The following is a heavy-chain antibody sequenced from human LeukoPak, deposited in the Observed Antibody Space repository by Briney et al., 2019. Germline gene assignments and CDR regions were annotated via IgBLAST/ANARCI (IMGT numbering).Heavy chain of an antibody. J-gene: IGHJ4*02. CDR2: ISPTGEGT. CDR1: GFTFSTYW. Sequence: PGGSLRLSCAASGFTFSTYWVHWVRQAPGKGLVWVSTISPTGEGTHYADSVKGRFTISRDNSKNTLSLDMNSLRADDTATYYCARDAGGAWPFDYWGQGTRVIVSS. CDR3: ARDAGGAWPFDY. V-gene: IGHV3-23*01. D-gene: IGHD4-17*01.